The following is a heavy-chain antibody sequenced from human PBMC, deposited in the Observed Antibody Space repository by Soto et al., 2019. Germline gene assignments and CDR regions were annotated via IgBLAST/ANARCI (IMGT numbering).Heavy chain of an antibody. CDR2: ISSSSSYI. CDR1: GFTFNSYN. D-gene: IGHD3-22*01. CDR3: AKDSYDSSGYGYYFDY. Sequence: GGSLRLSCAASGFTFNSYNMNWVRRAPGKGLEWVSSISSSSSYIYYADAVKGRFTIYRDNSKNTLYLQMNSLRAEDTAVYYCAKDSYDSSGYGYYFDYWGQGTLVTVSS. J-gene: IGHJ4*02. V-gene: IGHV3-21*04.